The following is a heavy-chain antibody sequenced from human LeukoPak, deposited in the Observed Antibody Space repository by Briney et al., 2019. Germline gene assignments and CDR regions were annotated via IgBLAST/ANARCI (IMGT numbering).Heavy chain of an antibody. CDR2: MNHSGST. CDR3: ARDGYNGIDY. Sequence: PSETLSLTCAVYGGSFSGYYWSWIRQPPGKGLEWVGEMNHSGSTNYNPSLKSRVTIPVDTSKNQFSLKLSSVTAADTAVYYCARDGYNGIDYWGQGTLVTVSS. CDR1: GGSFSGYY. V-gene: IGHV4-34*01. J-gene: IGHJ4*02. D-gene: IGHD5-24*01.